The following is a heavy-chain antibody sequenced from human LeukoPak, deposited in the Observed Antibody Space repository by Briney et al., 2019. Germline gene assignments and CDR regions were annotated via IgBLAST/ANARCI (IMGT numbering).Heavy chain of an antibody. J-gene: IGHJ3*02. CDR3: ASSVVLWFGESDAFDI. CDR1: GGSFSGYY. D-gene: IGHD3-10*01. CDR2: INHSGST. V-gene: IGHV4-34*01. Sequence: SETLSLTCAVYGGSFSGYYWSWIRQPPGKGLEWIGEINHSGSTNYNPSLKSRVTISVDTSKNQFSLKLSSVTAADTAVYYCASSVVLWFGESDAFDIWGQGTMVTVSS.